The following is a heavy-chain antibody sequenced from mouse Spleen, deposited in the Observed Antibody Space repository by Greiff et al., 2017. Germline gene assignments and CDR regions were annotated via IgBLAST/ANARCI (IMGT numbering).Heavy chain of an antibody. CDR1: GFSLTSYG. CDR2: IWRGGST. Sequence: QVQLQQSGPGLVQPSQSLSITCTVSGFSLTSYGVHWVRQSPGKGLEWLGVIWRGGSTDYNAAFMSRLSITKDNSKSQVFFKMNSLQADDTAIYYCAKNSYGSSLYAMDYWGQGTSVTVSS. J-gene: IGHJ4*01. CDR3: AKNSYGSSLYAMDY. V-gene: IGHV2-5*01. D-gene: IGHD1-1*01.